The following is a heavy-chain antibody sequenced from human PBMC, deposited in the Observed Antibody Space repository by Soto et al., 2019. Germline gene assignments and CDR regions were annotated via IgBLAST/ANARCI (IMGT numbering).Heavy chain of an antibody. D-gene: IGHD3-10*01. CDR1: GFIFNMYW. V-gene: IGHV3-74*01. J-gene: IGHJ4*02. Sequence: GGSVRLSFSASGFIFNMYWMHWCRQSPGKGLLWISRIYNDGTYSDYADSVRGRFTISRDNVNDTLYLQMNNLRAEDSGLYYCTRGPRPISTGTGAYWGQGTQVTVSS. CDR3: TRGPRPISTGTGAY. CDR2: IYNDGTYS.